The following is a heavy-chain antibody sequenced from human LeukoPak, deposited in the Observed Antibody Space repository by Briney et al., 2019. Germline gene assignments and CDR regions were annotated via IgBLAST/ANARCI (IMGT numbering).Heavy chain of an antibody. CDR1: GGSISSSSYY. Sequence: SETLSLTCTVSGGSISSSSYYWGWIRQPPGKGLEWIGSIYYSGSTYYNPSLKSRVTISVDTSKNQFSLKLSSVTAADTAVYYCARMDSSSWGYYYYYYYMDVWGKGTTVTISS. CDR2: IYYSGST. CDR3: ARMDSSSWGYYYYYYYMDV. J-gene: IGHJ6*03. V-gene: IGHV4-39*07. D-gene: IGHD6-13*01.